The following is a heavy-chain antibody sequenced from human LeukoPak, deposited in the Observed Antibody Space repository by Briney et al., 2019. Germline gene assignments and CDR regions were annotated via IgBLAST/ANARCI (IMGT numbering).Heavy chain of an antibody. Sequence: PGGSLRLSCAASGFTFDDYAMRWVRQAPGKGLEWVSGISWNSGTIGYADSVKGRFTISRDNAKNSLYLQMNSLRAEDTALYYCAKGGLASGSYYMAPDYWGQGTLVTVSS. D-gene: IGHD3-10*01. CDR2: ISWNSGTI. J-gene: IGHJ4*02. CDR1: GFTFDDYA. V-gene: IGHV3-9*01. CDR3: AKGGLASGSYYMAPDY.